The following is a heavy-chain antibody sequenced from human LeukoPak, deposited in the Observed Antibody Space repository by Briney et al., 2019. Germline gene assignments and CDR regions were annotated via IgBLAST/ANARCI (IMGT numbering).Heavy chain of an antibody. V-gene: IGHV4-39*01. D-gene: IGHD3-10*01. CDR2: IYYSGST. Sequence: SGTLSLTCTVSGGSISSSSYYWGWIRQPPGKGLEWIGSIYYSGSTYYNPSLKSRVTISVDTSKNQFSLKLSSVTAADTAVYYCARCITMVRGVIRPPDYWGQGTLVTVSS. J-gene: IGHJ4*02. CDR3: ARCITMVRGVIRPPDY. CDR1: GGSISSSSYY.